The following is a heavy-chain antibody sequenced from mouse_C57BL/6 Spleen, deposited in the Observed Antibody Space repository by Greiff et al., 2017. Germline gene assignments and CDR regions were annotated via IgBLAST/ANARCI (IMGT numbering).Heavy chain of an antibody. CDR2: IDPENGDT. J-gene: IGHJ3*01. CDR1: GFNIKDDY. D-gene: IGHD1-1*01. CDR3: TTTFYYYGSSTGFAY. V-gene: IGHV14-4*01. Sequence: EVQLVESGAELVRPGASVKLSCTASGFNIKDDYMHWVKQRPEQGLEWIGWIDPENGDTEYASKFQGKATITADTSSNTAYLQLSSLTSEDTAVYYCTTTFYYYGSSTGFAYWGQGTLVTVSA.